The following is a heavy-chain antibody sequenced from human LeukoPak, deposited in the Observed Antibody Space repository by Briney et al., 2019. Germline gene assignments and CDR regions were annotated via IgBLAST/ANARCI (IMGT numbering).Heavy chain of an antibody. J-gene: IGHJ4*02. D-gene: IGHD1-1*01. CDR3: ATRISTTHGLDY. CDR1: GFTFSTFG. V-gene: IGHV3-23*01. CDR2: IRNSGSVT. Sequence: GGSLRLSCAASGFTFSTFGMTWVRQAPGTGLEWVSSIRNSGSVTTYADSVRGRFTISRDNSKNTLYLQMHGLRAEDMAVYYCATRISTTHGLDYWGQGTLVTVSS.